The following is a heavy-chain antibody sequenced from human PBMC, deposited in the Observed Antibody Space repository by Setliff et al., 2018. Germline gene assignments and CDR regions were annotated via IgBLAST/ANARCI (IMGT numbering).Heavy chain of an antibody. J-gene: IGHJ3*02. CDR1: GYSFTSYG. V-gene: IGHV1-18*01. CDR2: ITTYNDNT. CDR3: ARVVAHTHFYDRSDYYFDGLDI. Sequence: ASVKVSCKTSGYSFTSYGISWVRQAPGQGLEWMGHITTYNDNTKYAQKFQGRITVTTDLSTSTAYTELTSLRHDDTAVYYCARVVAHTHFYDRSDYYFDGLDIWGQGAKVTVSS. D-gene: IGHD3-22*01.